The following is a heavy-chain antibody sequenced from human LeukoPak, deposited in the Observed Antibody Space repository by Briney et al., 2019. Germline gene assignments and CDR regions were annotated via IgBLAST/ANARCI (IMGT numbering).Heavy chain of an antibody. CDR1: GFTFNNYG. D-gene: IGHD6-13*01. V-gene: IGHV3-23*01. CDR2: ISGSGGST. Sequence: GGFLRLSCAASGFTFNNYGINWVRQAPGKGLEWVSAISGSGGSTYYADSVKGRFTISRDNSKNTLYLQMDSLRAEDTAVYYCAKDRASSSWYREKGNWFDPWGQGTLVTVSS. J-gene: IGHJ5*02. CDR3: AKDRASSSWYREKGNWFDP.